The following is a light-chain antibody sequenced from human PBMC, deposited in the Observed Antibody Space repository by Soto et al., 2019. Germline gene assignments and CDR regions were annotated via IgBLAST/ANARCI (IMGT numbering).Light chain of an antibody. CDR1: YSNIGSNY. CDR2: RNN. V-gene: IGLV1-47*01. Sequence: QPVLTQPSSASGTPGQRVTISCSGSYSNIGSNYVYWYQQFPGTAPQLLIYRNNQRPSGVPDRFSGSKSGPSASLAISGVRPEDEADYYCTAWDNTLSGPLFGGGTKLTVL. J-gene: IGLJ2*01. CDR3: TAWDNTLSGPL.